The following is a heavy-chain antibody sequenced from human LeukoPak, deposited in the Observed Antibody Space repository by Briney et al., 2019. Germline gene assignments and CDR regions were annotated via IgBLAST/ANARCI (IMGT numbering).Heavy chain of an antibody. J-gene: IGHJ4*02. CDR2: ISYDGSNK. CDR1: GFTFSSYG. V-gene: IGHV3-30*18. CDR3: AKDLGRERAISSPGQDY. D-gene: IGHD1-1*01. Sequence: GGSLRLSCAASGFTFSSYGMHWVRQAPGKGLEWVAVISYDGSNKYYADSVKGRITISRDNSKNTLYLQMNSLRAEDTAVYYCAKDLGRERAISSPGQDYWGQGTLVTVSS.